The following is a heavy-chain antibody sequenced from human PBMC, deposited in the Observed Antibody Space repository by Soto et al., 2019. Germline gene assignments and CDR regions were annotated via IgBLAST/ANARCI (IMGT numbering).Heavy chain of an antibody. Sequence: GASVKVSCKASGYTFTNYGIIWVRQAPGQGLEWMGWISAYNGNTNYAQKLQVRVTMTTDTSTSTAYMELRSLRSDDTAVYCCARALRATYSRQFDYWGQGTLVTVSS. D-gene: IGHD1-26*01. J-gene: IGHJ4*02. CDR3: ARALRATYSRQFDY. CDR2: ISAYNGNT. CDR1: GYTFTNYG. V-gene: IGHV1-18*01.